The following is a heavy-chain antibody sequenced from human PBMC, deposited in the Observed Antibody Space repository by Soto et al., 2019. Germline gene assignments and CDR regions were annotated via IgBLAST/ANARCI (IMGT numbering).Heavy chain of an antibody. CDR3: ARGVRYYDFWSGYGKNWFDP. V-gene: IGHV4-34*01. CDR1: CGSFSGYY. CDR2: INDSGST. Sequence: KPSETLSLTCAVYCGSFSGYYWSWIRQPPGKGLEWIGEINDSGSTNYNPSLKSRVTISVDTSKNQFSLKLSSVTAADTAVYYCARGVRYYDFWSGYGKNWFDPWGQGTLVTVSS. J-gene: IGHJ5*02. D-gene: IGHD3-3*01.